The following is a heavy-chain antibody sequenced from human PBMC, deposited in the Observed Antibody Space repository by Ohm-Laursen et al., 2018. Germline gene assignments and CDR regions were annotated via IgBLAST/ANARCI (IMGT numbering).Heavy chain of an antibody. CDR3: AGEPTRGYYGPLDY. D-gene: IGHD3-10*01. V-gene: IGHV4-59*01. J-gene: IGHJ4*02. CDR1: GGSISSYY. CDR2: IYYSGTT. Sequence: SDTLSLTCTVSGGSISSYYWSWIRQPPGKGLEWIGYIYYSGTTNYNPSLKSRVTISVDTSKNQFFLKLRSVTSADTAVYYCAGEPTRGYYGPLDYWGQGTLVTVSS.